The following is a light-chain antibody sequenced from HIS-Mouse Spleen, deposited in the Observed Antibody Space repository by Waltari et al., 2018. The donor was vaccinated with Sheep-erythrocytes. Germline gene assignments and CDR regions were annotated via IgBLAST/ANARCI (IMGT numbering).Light chain of an antibody. Sequence: PRTQPASGSGSPGRSSTTSCPGPRGELGGDNLSPGYQPPPGKAPKLMIYEGSKRPSGVSNRFSGSKSGNTASLTISGLQAEDEADYYCCSYAGSSTPWVFGGGTKLTVL. J-gene: IGLJ3*02. CDR2: EGS. V-gene: IGLV2-23*01. CDR3: CSYAGSSTPWV. CDR1: RGELGGDN.